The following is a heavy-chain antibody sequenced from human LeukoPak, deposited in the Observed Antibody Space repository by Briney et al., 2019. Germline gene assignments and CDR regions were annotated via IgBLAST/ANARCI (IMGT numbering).Heavy chain of an antibody. J-gene: IGHJ3*02. CDR3: ARDSGYSSSWDDAFDI. CDR2: IYSGGST. D-gene: IGHD6-13*01. V-gene: IGHV3-53*01. CDR1: GFTVSSNY. Sequence: TGGSLRLSCAASGFTVSSNYMSWVRQAPGKGLEWVSVIYSGGSTYYADSVKGRFTISRDNSKNTLYLQMNSLRAEDTAVYYCARDSGYSSSWDDAFDIWGQGTMVTVSS.